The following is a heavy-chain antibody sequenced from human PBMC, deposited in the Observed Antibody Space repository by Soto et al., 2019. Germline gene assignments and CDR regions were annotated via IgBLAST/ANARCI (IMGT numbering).Heavy chain of an antibody. D-gene: IGHD3-10*01. V-gene: IGHV3-21*01. J-gene: IGHJ3*02. CDR2: ISSSSNYI. CDR3: AKDTLPFLWVGEAFDS. Sequence: EVQLVESGGGLVKPGGSLRLSCAASGFTFSSYSMNWVRQAPGKGLEWVSSISSSSNYIYYAESVKGRFTISRDNAKNSLYLQMNSLRAEDTAVYYWAKDTLPFLWVGEAFDSWGPGTMVTVSS. CDR1: GFTFSSYS.